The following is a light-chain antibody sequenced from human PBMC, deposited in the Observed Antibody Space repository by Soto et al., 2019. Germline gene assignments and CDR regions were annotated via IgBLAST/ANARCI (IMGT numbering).Light chain of an antibody. V-gene: IGLV3-1*01. CDR3: QAWDSSTGGVV. CDR1: KLGDKY. J-gene: IGLJ2*01. Sequence: SYELTQAPSVSVSPGQTASITCSGDKLGDKYACWYQQKPGQSPVLVTYQDSKRPSGIPERFSGSNSGNTATLTISGTQAMDEADYYCQAWDSSTGGVVFGGGTKLTVL. CDR2: QDS.